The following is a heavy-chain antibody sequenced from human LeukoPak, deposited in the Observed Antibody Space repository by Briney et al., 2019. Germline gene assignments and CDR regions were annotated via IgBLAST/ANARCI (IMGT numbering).Heavy chain of an antibody. CDR1: GFRLSTYG. Sequence: PGGSLRLSCVVSGFRLSTYGMHWVRQAPGKGPEWVSFIPNVGNDKYYAQSVKGRFTISRDDSKNTQYLQMNSLRGEDTAVYYCATDFNWAWNCWGHRSLVTVSS. J-gene: IGHJ4*01. CDR2: IPNVGNDK. D-gene: IGHD7-27*01. CDR3: ATDFNWAWNC. V-gene: IGHV3-30*02.